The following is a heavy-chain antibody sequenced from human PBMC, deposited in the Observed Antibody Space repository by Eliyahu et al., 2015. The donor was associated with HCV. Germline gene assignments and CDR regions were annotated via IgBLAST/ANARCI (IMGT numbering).Heavy chain of an antibody. CDR3: ARTQAHCGGDCYPSIYYYYGMDV. CDR1: GGSISSYY. J-gene: IGHJ6*02. D-gene: IGHD2-21*02. V-gene: IGHV4-4*07. Sequence: QVQLQESGPGLVKPSETLSLTCTVXGGSISSYYXSWXRXPAGKGLEWIGRIYTSGSTNYNPXLKSRVTMSVDTSKNQFSLKLSSVTAADTAVYYCARTQAHCGGDCYPSIYYYYGMDVWGQGTTVTVSS. CDR2: IYTSGST.